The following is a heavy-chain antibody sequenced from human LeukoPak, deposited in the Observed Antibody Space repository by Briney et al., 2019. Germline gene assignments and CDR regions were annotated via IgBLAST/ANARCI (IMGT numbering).Heavy chain of an antibody. Sequence: PSQSLSLTCTISGDSVSTNSAAWNWIRQSPWRGLEWLGRTYYRSKWYNAYAVSVKSRITINPDTSKNQLSLHLNSVTPGDTAVYYCVREYSSTFDYWGQGTLVTVSS. CDR1: GDSVSTNSAA. CDR3: VREYSSTFDY. CDR2: TYYRSKWYN. J-gene: IGHJ4*02. V-gene: IGHV6-1*01. D-gene: IGHD6-13*01.